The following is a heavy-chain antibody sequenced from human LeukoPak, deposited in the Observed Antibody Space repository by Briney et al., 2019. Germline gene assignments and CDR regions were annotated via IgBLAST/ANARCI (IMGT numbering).Heavy chain of an antibody. CDR2: IWYDGSNK. V-gene: IGHV3-33*01. J-gene: IGHJ4*02. CDR3: ARGPPVVGFDY. Sequence: GGSLRLSCAASRFTFSSYGMHWVRQAPGKGLEWVAVIWYDGSNKYYADSVKGRFTISRDNSKNTLYLQMNSLRAEDTAVYYCARGPPVVGFDYWGQGTLVTVSS. CDR1: RFTFSSYG. D-gene: IGHD4-23*01.